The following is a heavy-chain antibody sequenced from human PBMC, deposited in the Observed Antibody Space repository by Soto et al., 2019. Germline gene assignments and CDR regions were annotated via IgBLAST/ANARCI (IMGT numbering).Heavy chain of an antibody. CDR2: INPSARSA. CDR3: ARDNSAANGVLDN. CDR1: GYTFTNYY. V-gene: IGHV1-46*04. J-gene: IGHJ4*02. D-gene: IGHD1-1*01. Sequence: ASVKVSCKASGYTFTNYYLHWVRQAPGQGLEWVGMINPSARSASYAQKLRGRLTMDRDTSTTTVYMELSRLTFEDTAVYFCARDNSAANGVLDNWGQGTLVTVS.